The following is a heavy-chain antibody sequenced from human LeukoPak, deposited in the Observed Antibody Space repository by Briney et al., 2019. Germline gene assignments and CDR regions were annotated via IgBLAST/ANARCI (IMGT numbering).Heavy chain of an antibody. Sequence: SETLSLTCAVSGGSISGYYWSWIRRSPGRGLEYIGHIYYNGRTDYNPSLKSRVTISVDTSRNQFSLRLNSVTAADTAVYFCARWYCNRGTCYYLDYWGQGTLVTVSS. J-gene: IGHJ4*02. D-gene: IGHD2-2*01. CDR1: GGSISGYY. CDR3: ARWYCNRGTCYYLDY. CDR2: IYYNGRT. V-gene: IGHV4-59*01.